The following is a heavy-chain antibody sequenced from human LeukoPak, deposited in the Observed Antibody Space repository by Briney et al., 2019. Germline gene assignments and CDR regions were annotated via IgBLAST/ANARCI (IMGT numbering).Heavy chain of an antibody. V-gene: IGHV1-18*01. CDR1: GYTFTSYG. D-gene: IGHD3-22*01. J-gene: IGHJ4*02. CDR3: ARAYYYDSSGYFIDY. Sequence: ASVKVSCKASGYTFTSYGISWVRQAPGQGLEWMGRISAYNGNTNYAQKLQGRVTMTTDTSTSTAYMELRSLRSDDTAVYYCARAYYYDSSGYFIDYWGQGTLVTVSS. CDR2: ISAYNGNT.